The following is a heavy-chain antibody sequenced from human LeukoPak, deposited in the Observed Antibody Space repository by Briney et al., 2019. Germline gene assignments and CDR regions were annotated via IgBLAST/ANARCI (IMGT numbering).Heavy chain of an antibody. D-gene: IGHD6-13*01. Sequence: GGSLRLSCAASGFTFSTYEMNWVRQAPGKGLEWVSYISSSGSTIYYADSVKGRFTISRDNAKNSLYLQMNSLRAEDTAVYYRARDLPYSSSWYTQDSWGQGTLVTVSS. CDR3: ARDLPYSSSWYTQDS. CDR1: GFTFSTYE. CDR2: ISSSGSTI. V-gene: IGHV3-48*03. J-gene: IGHJ4*02.